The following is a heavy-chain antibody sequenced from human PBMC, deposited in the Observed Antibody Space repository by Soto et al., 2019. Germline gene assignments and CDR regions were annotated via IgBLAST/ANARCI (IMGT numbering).Heavy chain of an antibody. CDR2: ISGSGGST. V-gene: IGHV3-23*01. CDR1: GFTFSSYA. J-gene: IGHJ3*02. D-gene: IGHD3-3*01. Sequence: GGSLRLSCAASGFTFSSYAMSWVRQAPGKGLEWVSAISGSGGSTYYADSVKGRFTISRDNSKNTLYLQMNSLRAEDTAVYYCASVRSGYRNYYDAFDIWGQGTMVTVSS. CDR3: ASVRSGYRNYYDAFDI.